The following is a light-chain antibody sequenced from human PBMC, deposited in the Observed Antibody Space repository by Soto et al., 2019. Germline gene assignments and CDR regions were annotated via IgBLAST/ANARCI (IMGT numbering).Light chain of an antibody. J-gene: IGKJ4*01. V-gene: IGKV3-11*01. CDR3: QQRSKWPPLT. CDR2: DAS. Sequence: EIVLTQSPATLSLSPGERATLSCRASQSVSTYLAWYQQKPGQAPRLLIYDASNRATGIPTRFSGSGYGTDFPLTISNLEPEDVAVYYCQQRSKWPPLTFGGGTKVEIK. CDR1: QSVSTY.